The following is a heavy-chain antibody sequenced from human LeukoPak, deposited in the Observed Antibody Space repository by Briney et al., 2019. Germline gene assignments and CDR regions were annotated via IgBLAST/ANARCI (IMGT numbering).Heavy chain of an antibody. D-gene: IGHD6-6*01. CDR1: GFTFSSYS. Sequence: PGGSLRLSCAASGFTFSSYSMNWVRQAPGKGLEWVSSISSSSSYIYYADSVKGRFTISRDNAKNSLYLQMNSLRAEDTAVYYCARRPSFEQLENAFDIWGQGTMVTVSS. CDR2: ISSSSSYI. J-gene: IGHJ3*02. V-gene: IGHV3-21*01. CDR3: ARRPSFEQLENAFDI.